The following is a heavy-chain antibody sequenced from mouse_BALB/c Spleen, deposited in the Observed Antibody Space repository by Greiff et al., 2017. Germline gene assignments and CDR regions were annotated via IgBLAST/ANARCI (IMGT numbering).Heavy chain of an antibody. Sequence: EVKVVESGGGLVQPGGSLRLSCATSGFTFSDFYMEWVRQPPGKRLEWIAASRNKANDYTAEYSASVKGRFIVSRDTSQSILYLQMNALRAEDTAIDYCARDGPYGLAWFAYWGQGTLVTVSA. CDR3: ARDGPYGLAWFAY. J-gene: IGHJ3*01. CDR1: GFTFSDFY. CDR2: SRNKANDYTA. V-gene: IGHV7-1*02. D-gene: IGHD1-1*02.